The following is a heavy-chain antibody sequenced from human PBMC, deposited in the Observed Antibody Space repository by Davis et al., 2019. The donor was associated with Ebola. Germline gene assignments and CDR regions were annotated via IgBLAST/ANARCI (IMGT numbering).Heavy chain of an antibody. D-gene: IGHD4-17*01. CDR1: GYTFTSYD. Sequence: ASVKVSCKASGYTFTSYDINWVRQATGQGLEWMGWMNPNSGNTGYAQKFQGRVTITRNTSISTAYMELSSLRSEDTAVYYCAREGASRTTVFSAYYYYMDVWGKGTTVTVSS. J-gene: IGHJ6*03. CDR2: MNPNSGNT. V-gene: IGHV1-8*03. CDR3: AREGASRTTVFSAYYYYMDV.